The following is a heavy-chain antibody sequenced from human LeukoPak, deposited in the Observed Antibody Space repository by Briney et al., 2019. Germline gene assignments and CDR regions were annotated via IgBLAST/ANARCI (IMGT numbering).Heavy chain of an antibody. CDR2: IYYSGST. D-gene: IGHD6-6*01. J-gene: IGHJ6*03. CDR1: GGSINSGGYS. Sequence: SQTLSLTCAVSGGSINSGGYSWSWIRQPPGKGLEWIGYIYYSGSTYYNPSLKSRLTISVDTSKNQFSLRLSSVTAADTAVYYCARNKGGYSSSSAELYYYMDVWGKGTTVTVSS. CDR3: ARNKGGYSSSSAELYYYMDV. V-gene: IGHV4-30-4*07.